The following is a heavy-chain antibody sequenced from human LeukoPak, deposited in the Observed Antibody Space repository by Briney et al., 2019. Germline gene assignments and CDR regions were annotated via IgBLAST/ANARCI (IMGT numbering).Heavy chain of an antibody. J-gene: IGHJ4*02. Sequence: GGSLRLSCAASGFTFSSYAMSWVRQAPGKGLEWVSAISGSGGKTYYADSVKGRFTISRDNAKNSLYLQMNSLRAEDTAVYYCARVTAICFGEFYLDYWGQGTLVTVSS. D-gene: IGHD3-10*01. V-gene: IGHV3-23*01. CDR3: ARVTAICFGEFYLDY. CDR1: GFTFSSYA. CDR2: ISGSGGKT.